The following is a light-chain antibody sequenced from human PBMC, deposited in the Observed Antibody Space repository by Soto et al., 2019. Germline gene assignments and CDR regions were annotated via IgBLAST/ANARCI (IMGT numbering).Light chain of an antibody. Sequence: QSVLTQPPSASGSPGQSVTISCTGTSSDVGGYRYVSWYQQHPGKAPKLIIYEVTKRPSGVPDRFSGSKSGNTASLTVSGLQTEDEADYYCSSYAGSNIHYVFGTGTKVNRP. J-gene: IGLJ1*01. CDR2: EVT. V-gene: IGLV2-8*01. CDR1: SSDVGGYRY. CDR3: SSYAGSNIHYV.